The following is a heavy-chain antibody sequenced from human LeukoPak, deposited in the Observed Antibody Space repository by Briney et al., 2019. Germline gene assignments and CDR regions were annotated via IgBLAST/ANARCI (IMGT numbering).Heavy chain of an antibody. CDR3: ATFYYDSSGPPDAFDI. Sequence: ASVKVSCKVSGYTLTELSMHWVRQAPGKGLEWMGGFDPEDGETIYAQKFQGRVTMTEDTSTDTAYMELSSLRSEDTAVYYCATFYYDSSGPPDAFDIWGQGTMVTVSS. D-gene: IGHD3-22*01. CDR2: FDPEDGET. CDR1: GYTLTELS. J-gene: IGHJ3*02. V-gene: IGHV1-24*01.